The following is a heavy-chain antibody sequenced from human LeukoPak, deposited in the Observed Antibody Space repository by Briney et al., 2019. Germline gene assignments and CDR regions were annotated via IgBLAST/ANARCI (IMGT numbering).Heavy chain of an antibody. CDR3: ARKRLSADSFDI. CDR1: GDSVSSNSTA. J-gene: IGHJ3*02. V-gene: IGHV6-1*01. CDR2: TYYRSKWYN. Sequence: SQTLSLTCAISGDSVSSNSTAWNWIRQSPSRGLEWLGRTYYRSKWYNDYTVSVKSRITFNPDTSKNQFSLHLNSVTPEDAAVYYCARKRLSADSFDIWGQGTLVTVSS. D-gene: IGHD4/OR15-4a*01.